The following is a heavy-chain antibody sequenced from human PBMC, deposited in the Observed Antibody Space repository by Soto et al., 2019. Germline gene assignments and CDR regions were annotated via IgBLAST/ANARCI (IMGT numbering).Heavy chain of an antibody. Sequence: ASVKVSCKASGGTFSSYTISWVRQAPGQGLEWMGWISAYNGNTNYAQKLQGRVTMTTDTSTSTAYMELRSLRSDDTAVYYCARDIRGVGGGAPFDYWGQGTLVTVSS. D-gene: IGHD2-21*01. CDR3: ARDIRGVGGGAPFDY. V-gene: IGHV1-18*01. CDR1: GGTFSSYT. CDR2: ISAYNGNT. J-gene: IGHJ4*02.